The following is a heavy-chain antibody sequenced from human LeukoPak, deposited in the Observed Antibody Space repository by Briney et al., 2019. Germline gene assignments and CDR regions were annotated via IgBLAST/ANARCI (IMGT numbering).Heavy chain of an antibody. D-gene: IGHD3-3*01. Sequence: SETLSLTCTVSDGSISSSGYYWGWIRQPPGKGLEWIGEINHSGSTNYNPSLKSRVTISVDTSKNQFSLKLSSVTAADTAVYYCARRSGYMDVWGKGTTVTVSS. J-gene: IGHJ6*03. CDR2: INHSGST. CDR1: DGSISSSGYY. CDR3: ARRSGYMDV. V-gene: IGHV4-39*07.